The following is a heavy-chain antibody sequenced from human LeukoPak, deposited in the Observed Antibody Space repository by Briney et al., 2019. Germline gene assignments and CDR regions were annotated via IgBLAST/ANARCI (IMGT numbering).Heavy chain of an antibody. CDR2: ISAYNGNT. CDR3: ARGGDYVWGSYLPNWFDP. CDR1: GYTFTSYG. Sequence: ASVKVSCKASGYTFTSYGISWVRQAPGQGLEWMGWISAYNGNTNYAQKLQGRVTMTTDTSTSTAYMELRSLRSDDTAVYYCARGGDYVWGSYLPNWFDPWGQGTLVTVSS. D-gene: IGHD3-16*02. J-gene: IGHJ5*02. V-gene: IGHV1-18*01.